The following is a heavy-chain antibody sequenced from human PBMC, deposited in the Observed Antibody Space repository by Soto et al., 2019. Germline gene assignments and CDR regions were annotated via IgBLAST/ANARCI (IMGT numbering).Heavy chain of an antibody. CDR3: ARGPAAAGNWYFDF. CDR2: IIRDGGA. D-gene: IGHD6-13*01. J-gene: IGHJ2*01. CDR1: GGSFNYHY. V-gene: IGHV4-34*02. Sequence: QVQLQQWGTGLLKPSETLSLTCAVSGGSFNYHYWSWLRQPPGKGLEWLGEIIRDGGAHYNPSLKSRVTITLDSSTKQVSVTLDSVTAADTAVYFGARGPAAAGNWYFDFWGRGTLVTVSS.